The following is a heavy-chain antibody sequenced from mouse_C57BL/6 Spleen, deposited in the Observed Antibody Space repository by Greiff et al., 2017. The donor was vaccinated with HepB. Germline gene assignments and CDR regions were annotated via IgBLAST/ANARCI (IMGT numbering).Heavy chain of an antibody. CDR2: IYPRSGNT. J-gene: IGHJ1*03. CDR3: ARDGIPYYGSSYWYFDV. CDR1: GYTFTSYG. Sequence: VKLMESGAELARPGASVKLSCKASGYTFTSYGISWVKQRTGQGLEWIGEIYPRSGNTYYNEKFKGKATLTADKSSSTAYMELRSLTSEDSAVYFCARDGIPYYGSSYWYFDVWGTGTTVTVSS. D-gene: IGHD1-1*01. V-gene: IGHV1-81*01.